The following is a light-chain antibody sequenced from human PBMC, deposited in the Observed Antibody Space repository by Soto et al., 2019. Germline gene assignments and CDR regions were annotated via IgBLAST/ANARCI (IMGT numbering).Light chain of an antibody. V-gene: IGKV3-20*01. Sequence: EIVLTQSPGTLSLSPGERATLSCRASQSVISTYLAWYQQKPGQAPRLLIYGASSRATGIPDRFSCSGSGTDFTLTISRLDPEDFAVYDCQQYGSSPITFGQGTRLEIK. CDR3: QQYGSSPIT. CDR1: QSVISTY. J-gene: IGKJ5*01. CDR2: GAS.